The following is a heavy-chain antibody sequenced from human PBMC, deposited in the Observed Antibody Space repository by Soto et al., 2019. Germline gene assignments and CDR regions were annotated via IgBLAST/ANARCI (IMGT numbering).Heavy chain of an antibody. CDR2: VSIGGST. D-gene: IGHD2-21*02. Sequence: GGSLRLSCAASGFAFSIYAMGLVRQGPGKGLEWVAVVSIGGSTHYADSVRGRFTISRDNSKNTLSLQMNRLTAEDTAVYFCAKRRGDGGHFYYWGQGARVTVSS. V-gene: IGHV3-23*01. J-gene: IGHJ4*02. CDR3: AKRRGDGGHFYY. CDR1: GFAFSIYA.